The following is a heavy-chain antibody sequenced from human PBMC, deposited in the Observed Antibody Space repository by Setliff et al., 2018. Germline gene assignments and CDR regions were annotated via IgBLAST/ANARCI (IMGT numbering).Heavy chain of an antibody. CDR1: RDSFTNYW. J-gene: IGHJ3*01. CDR2: IFPADADT. D-gene: IGHD2-15*01. V-gene: IGHV5-51*01. CDR3: VRPSAGYSRPFDV. Sequence: GESLKISCKESRDSFTNYWIIWVRQVPGKGLEWMGMIFPADADTRYNPSFQGQVTSSVDTSISTAYLQWSTLQASDTAMYYCVRPSAGYSRPFDVWGQGTMVTVSS.